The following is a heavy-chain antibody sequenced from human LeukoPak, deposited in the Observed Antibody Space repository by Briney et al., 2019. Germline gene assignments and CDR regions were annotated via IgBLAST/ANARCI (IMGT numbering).Heavy chain of an antibody. CDR2: IWHDGSNK. CDR3: ARDPLRSYYGSGSPPDY. V-gene: IGHV3-33*01. D-gene: IGHD3-10*01. J-gene: IGHJ4*02. CDR1: GFSFSSYG. Sequence: PGGSLRLSCEASGFSFSSYGLHGGRQAPGEGLEWVALIWHDGSNKYYADSVKGRFTISRDNSKNTLHLQMNSLRAEDTAVYYCARDPLRSYYGSGSPPDYWGQGTLVTVSS.